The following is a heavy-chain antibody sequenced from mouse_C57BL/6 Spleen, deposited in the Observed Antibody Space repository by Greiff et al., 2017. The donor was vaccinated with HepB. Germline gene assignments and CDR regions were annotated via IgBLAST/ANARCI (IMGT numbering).Heavy chain of an antibody. Sequence: EVKLMESGPGLVKPSQSLSLTCSVTGYSITSGYYWNWIRQFPGNKLEWMGYISYDGSNNYNPSLKNRISITRDTSKNQFFLKLNSVTTEDTATYYCARDRNYEGWYFDVWGTGTTVTVSS. CDR1: GYSITSGYY. J-gene: IGHJ1*03. CDR2: ISYDGSN. CDR3: ARDRNYEGWYFDV. V-gene: IGHV3-6*01. D-gene: IGHD2-1*01.